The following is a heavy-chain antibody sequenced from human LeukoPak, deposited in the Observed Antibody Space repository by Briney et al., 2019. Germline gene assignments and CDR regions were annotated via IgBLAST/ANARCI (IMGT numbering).Heavy chain of an antibody. CDR1: GGSLSSYY. CDR2: IYTSGST. Sequence: SETLSLTCTVSGGSLSSYYWSWIRQPAGKGLEWIGRIYTSGSTNYNPSLKSRVTISVDKSKNQFSLKLSSVTAADTAVYYCASAGVVIPIPNWYFDLWGRGTLVTVSS. V-gene: IGHV4-4*07. CDR3: ASAGVVIPIPNWYFDL. J-gene: IGHJ2*01. D-gene: IGHD3-3*01.